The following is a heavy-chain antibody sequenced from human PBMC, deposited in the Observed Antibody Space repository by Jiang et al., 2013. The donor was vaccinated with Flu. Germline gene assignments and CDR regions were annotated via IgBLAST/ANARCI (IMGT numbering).Heavy chain of an antibody. CDR2: IYHSGST. V-gene: IGHV4-4*02. CDR1: GGSISSSNW. Sequence: GSGLVKPSGTLSLTCAVSGGSISSSNWWSWVRQPPGKGLEWIGEIYHSGSTNYNPSLKSRVTISVDKSKNQFSLKLSSVTAADTAVYYCARDLVVMAGHVRAFDIWGQGTMVTVSS. CDR3: ARDLVVMAGHVRAFDI. J-gene: IGHJ3*02. D-gene: IGHD3-22*01.